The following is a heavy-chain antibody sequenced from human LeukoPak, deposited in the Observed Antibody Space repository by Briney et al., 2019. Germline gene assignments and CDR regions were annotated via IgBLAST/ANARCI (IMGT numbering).Heavy chain of an antibody. CDR2: INPNSGGT. V-gene: IGHV1-2*02. CDR1: GYTFTGYY. CDR3: ARVRLESLYCSGGSCYRYYYYYGMDV. J-gene: IGHJ6*02. Sequence: ASVKVTCKASGYTFTGYYMHWVRQAPGQGLEWMGWINPNSGGTNYAQKFQGRVTMTRDTSISTAYMELSRLRSDDTAVYYCARVRLESLYCSGGSCYRYYYYYGMDVWGQGTTVTVSS. D-gene: IGHD2-15*01.